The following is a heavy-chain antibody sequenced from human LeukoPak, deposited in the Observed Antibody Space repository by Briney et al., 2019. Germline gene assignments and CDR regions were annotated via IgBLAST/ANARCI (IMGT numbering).Heavy chain of an antibody. D-gene: IGHD6-19*01. CDR1: GFTFSSYA. CDR3: ARDTSVAGVGVDFDH. CDR2: ISSNGGST. J-gene: IGHJ4*02. V-gene: IGHV3-64*01. Sequence: GGSLRLSCAASGFTFSSYAMHWVRQAPGKGLEYVSAISSNGGSTYYANSVKGRFTISRDNSKNTLYLQMGSLRADDTAVYYCARDTSVAGVGVDFDHWGQGTLVTVSS.